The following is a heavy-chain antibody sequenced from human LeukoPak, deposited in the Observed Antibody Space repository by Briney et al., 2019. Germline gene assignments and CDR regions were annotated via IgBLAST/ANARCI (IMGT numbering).Heavy chain of an antibody. CDR3: ARGDNSGCDH. Sequence: GGSLRLSCAASGFTFSTYTMNWVRQAPGTGLEWVSSISGGYSEIYYTDSVKGRFTISRDNTKNSLFLQMNTLRAEDAAVYYCARGDNSGCDHGGQGTVVTVSS. D-gene: IGHD3-22*01. CDR2: ISGGYSEI. J-gene: IGHJ4*02. CDR1: GFTFSTYT. V-gene: IGHV3-21*03.